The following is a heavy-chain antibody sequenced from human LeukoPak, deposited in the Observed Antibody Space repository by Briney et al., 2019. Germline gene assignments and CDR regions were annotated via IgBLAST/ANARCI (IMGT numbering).Heavy chain of an antibody. CDR1: GGSFSGYY. J-gene: IGHJ4*02. V-gene: IGHV4-34*01. D-gene: IGHD3-3*01. CDR3: ARHERYYDFWSGYLALDY. Sequence: SETLSLTCAVYGGSFSGYYWSWIRQPPGKGLEWIGEISHSGSTNYNPSLKTRATISVDTSKNQFSLKLSSVTATDTAVYYCARHERYYDFWSGYLALDYWGQGTLVTVSS. CDR2: ISHSGST.